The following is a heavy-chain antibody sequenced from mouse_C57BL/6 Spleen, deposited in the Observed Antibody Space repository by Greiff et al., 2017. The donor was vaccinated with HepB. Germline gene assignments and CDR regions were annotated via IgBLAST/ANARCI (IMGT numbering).Heavy chain of an antibody. CDR3: ARSRSYYGNYYWYFDV. Sequence: VQLQQSGPELVKPGASVKISCKASGYSFTGYYMNWVKQSPEKSLEWIGEINPSTGGTTYNQKFKAKATLTVDKSSSTAYMQLKSLTSEDSAVYYCARSRSYYGNYYWYFDVWGTGTTVTVSS. CDR1: GYSFTGYY. D-gene: IGHD2-1*01. CDR2: INPSTGGT. J-gene: IGHJ1*03. V-gene: IGHV1-42*01.